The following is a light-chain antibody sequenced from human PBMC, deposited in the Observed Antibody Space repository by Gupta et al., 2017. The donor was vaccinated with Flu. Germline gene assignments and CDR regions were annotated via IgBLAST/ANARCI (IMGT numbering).Light chain of an antibody. Sequence: DILMPESPSSLSASVGDRVTSPCRASQSISSWVAGYQQKPEKDPKSLIYAASSLQSGVPSRCSGRGSRTEFTLKSSRLQAEDCATYYRQPDNRNPCTFGEGTKVEIK. CDR2: AAS. CDR3: QPDNRNPCT. J-gene: IGKJ4*01. V-gene: IGKV1D-16*01. CDR1: QSISSW.